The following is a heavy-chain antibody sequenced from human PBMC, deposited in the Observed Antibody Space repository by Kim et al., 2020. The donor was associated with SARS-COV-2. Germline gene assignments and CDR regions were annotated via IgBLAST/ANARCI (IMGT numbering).Heavy chain of an antibody. CDR2: IIPIFGTA. V-gene: IGHV1-69*13. CDR1: GGTFSSYA. Sequence: SVKVSCKASGGTFSSYAISWVRQAPGQGLEWMGGIIPIFGTANYAQKFQGRVTITADESTSTAYMELSSLRSEDTAVYYCARDLRGTVWGSYRLDYWGQGTLVTVSS. D-gene: IGHD3-16*02. J-gene: IGHJ4*02. CDR3: ARDLRGTVWGSYRLDY.